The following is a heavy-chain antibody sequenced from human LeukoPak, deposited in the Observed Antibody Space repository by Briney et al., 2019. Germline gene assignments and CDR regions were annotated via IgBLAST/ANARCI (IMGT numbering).Heavy chain of an antibody. CDR3: ARDPSSSYPDY. Sequence: PGGSLRLSCAASGFTFSSYGMHWVRQAPGKGLEWVAVIWYDGSNKYYADSVKGRFTISRDNSKNTLYLQMNSLRAEDTAVYYCARDPSSSYPDYWGQGTLVTVSS. J-gene: IGHJ4*02. V-gene: IGHV3-33*01. CDR2: IWYDGSNK. CDR1: GFTFSSYG. D-gene: IGHD6-13*01.